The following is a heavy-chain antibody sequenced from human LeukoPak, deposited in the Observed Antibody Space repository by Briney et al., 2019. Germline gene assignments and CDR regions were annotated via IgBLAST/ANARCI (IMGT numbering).Heavy chain of an antibody. CDR2: IIPIFGTA. J-gene: IGHJ3*02. V-gene: IGHV1-69*05. CDR3: ARDNGVVPAAMHFDI. CDR1: GFTFSSYA. D-gene: IGHD2-2*01. Sequence: SGGSLRLSCAASGFTFSSYAISWVRQAPGQGLEWMGGIIPIFGTANYAQKFQGRVTITTDESTSTAYMELSSLRSEDTAVYYCARDNGVVPAAMHFDIWGQGTMVTVSS.